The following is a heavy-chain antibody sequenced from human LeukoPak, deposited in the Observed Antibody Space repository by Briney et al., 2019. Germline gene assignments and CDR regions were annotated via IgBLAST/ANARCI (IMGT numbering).Heavy chain of an antibody. CDR2: ISTHNDNT. J-gene: IGHJ4*02. D-gene: IGHD3-16*01. CDR3: ARDERGYFDY. Sequence: ASVKVSCKASGYTFTSYYMHWVRQAPGQGPEWMAWISTHNDNTIYAQKFQGRVTMTTDTSTSTVYMELRSLRSDDTAVYYCARDERGYFDYWGQGTLVTVSS. V-gene: IGHV1-18*04. CDR1: GYTFTSYY.